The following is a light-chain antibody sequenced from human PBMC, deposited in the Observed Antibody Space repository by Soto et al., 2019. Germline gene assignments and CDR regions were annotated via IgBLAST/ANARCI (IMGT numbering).Light chain of an antibody. V-gene: IGLV2-14*03. Sequence: QSALTQPASVSGSPGQSITISCTGASSDVGNYNYVSWYQQHPGKAPKLIIYDVSNRPSGVSNRFSGSKSGNTASLTISGLQAEDEADYYCASYLTTSPLEVFGTGTKVTVL. CDR2: DVS. J-gene: IGLJ1*01. CDR1: SSDVGNYNY. CDR3: ASYLTTSPLEV.